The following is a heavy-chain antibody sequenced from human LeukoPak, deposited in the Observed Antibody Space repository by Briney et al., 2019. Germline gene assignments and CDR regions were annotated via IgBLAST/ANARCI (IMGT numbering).Heavy chain of an antibody. V-gene: IGHV3-74*01. CDR3: TRVQAGRAGLMDV. Sequence: PGGSLRLSCAASGFTLSGYWMHWVRRAPGEGLVWVSRIDPDGTTTNYADSVKGRFTTSRDNAKNTLYLQMNSLRAEDTALYYCTRVQAGRAGLMDVWGRGTTVTVSS. CDR2: IDPDGTTT. CDR1: GFTLSGYW. J-gene: IGHJ6*02. D-gene: IGHD6-13*01.